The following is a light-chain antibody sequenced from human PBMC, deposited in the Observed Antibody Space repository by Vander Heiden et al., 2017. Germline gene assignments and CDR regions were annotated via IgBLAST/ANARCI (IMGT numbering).Light chain of an antibody. Sequence: DVQMTQSPSTLSASLGDRVTITCRASQSLSFWLAWYQQKPGQAPKLLIYKASILESGVPSRFSGSGSGTEFTLTINNLQPNDSATYYSQQYHTYSFGQGTRVEI. CDR3: QQYHTYS. CDR1: QSLSFW. J-gene: IGKJ1*01. V-gene: IGKV1-5*03. CDR2: KAS.